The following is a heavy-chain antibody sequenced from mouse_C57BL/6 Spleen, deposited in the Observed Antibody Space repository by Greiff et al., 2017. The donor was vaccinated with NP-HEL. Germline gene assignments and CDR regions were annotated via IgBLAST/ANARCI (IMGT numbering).Heavy chain of an antibody. CDR2: INYDGSST. D-gene: IGHD2-1*01. V-gene: IGHV5-16*01. Sequence: EVKLVESEGGLVQPGSSMKLSCTASGFTFSDYYMAWVRQVPEKGLEWVANINYDGSSTYYLDSLKSRFIISRDNAKNILYLQMSSLKSEDTATYYCARDGKGFDYWGQGTTLTVSS. J-gene: IGHJ2*01. CDR1: GFTFSDYY. CDR3: ARDGKGFDY.